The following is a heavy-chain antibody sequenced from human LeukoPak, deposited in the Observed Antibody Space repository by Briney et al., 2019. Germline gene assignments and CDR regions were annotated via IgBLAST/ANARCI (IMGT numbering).Heavy chain of an antibody. V-gene: IGHV3-48*03. J-gene: IGHJ4*02. CDR1: GFTFSSYE. Sequence: GGSLRLSCAASGFTFSSYEMNWVRQAPGKGLEWVSYISSSGSTIYYADSVKGRFTISRDNAKNSLYLQMNSLRAEDTAVYYCARDTVDYCNSNICYNDYWGQGTLVTVSS. CDR2: ISSSGSTI. CDR3: ARDTVDYCNSNICYNDY. D-gene: IGHD2-2*02.